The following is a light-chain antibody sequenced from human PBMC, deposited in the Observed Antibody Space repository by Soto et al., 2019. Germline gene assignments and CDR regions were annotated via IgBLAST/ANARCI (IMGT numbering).Light chain of an antibody. CDR2: EVS. J-gene: IGLJ2*01. Sequence: QSVLTQPASVSGSPGQSITISCTGTSSDVGGYNYVSWYQQHPGKAPKLMIYEVSNRPSEVSNRFSGSKSGNTASLTISGLQAEDAGNYYCSSYTSGSTLVVFGGGTKRTVL. CDR3: SSYTSGSTLVV. V-gene: IGLV2-14*01. CDR1: SSDVGGYNY.